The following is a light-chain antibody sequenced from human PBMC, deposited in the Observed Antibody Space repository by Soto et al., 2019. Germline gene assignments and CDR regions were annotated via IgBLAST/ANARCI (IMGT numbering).Light chain of an antibody. V-gene: IGKV3-11*01. Sequence: EIVLTQSPATLSLSPGERATLSCRASQSVSSFLAWYQQKPGQAPRLLIYDASSRATGIPARFSGSGSGTDFTLTVSSLEPEDFAVYYCQQRGSWPLTFGPGTKVDIK. CDR2: DAS. CDR1: QSVSSF. CDR3: QQRGSWPLT. J-gene: IGKJ3*01.